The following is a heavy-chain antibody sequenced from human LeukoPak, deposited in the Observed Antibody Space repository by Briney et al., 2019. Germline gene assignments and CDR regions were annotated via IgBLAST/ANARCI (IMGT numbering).Heavy chain of an antibody. V-gene: IGHV4-39*01. CDR2: IYYSGST. D-gene: IGHD3-10*01. CDR3: ARTRYYYNSRSYGAPYYFDY. Sequence: SETLPLTCAVSGGSISSNSYYWGWIRQPPGKGLEWIGSIYYSGSTYYNPSLKSRVTISVDTSKNQFSLKLSSVTAADTAVYYCARTRYYYNSRSYGAPYYFDYWGQGTLVTVSS. CDR1: GGSISSNSYY. J-gene: IGHJ4*02.